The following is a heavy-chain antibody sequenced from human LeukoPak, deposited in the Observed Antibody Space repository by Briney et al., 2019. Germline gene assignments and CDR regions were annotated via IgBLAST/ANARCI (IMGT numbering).Heavy chain of an antibody. CDR3: ARALVVVAACWFDP. CDR2: IWYDGSNK. Sequence: PGGSLRLSCAASGFTFSSYGMHWVRQAPGKGLEWVAVIWYDGSNKYYADSGKGRFTISRDNSRNTLYLQMNSLRAEDTAVYYCARALVVVAACWFDPWGQGTLVTVSS. CDR1: GFTFSSYG. V-gene: IGHV3-33*01. D-gene: IGHD2-15*01. J-gene: IGHJ5*02.